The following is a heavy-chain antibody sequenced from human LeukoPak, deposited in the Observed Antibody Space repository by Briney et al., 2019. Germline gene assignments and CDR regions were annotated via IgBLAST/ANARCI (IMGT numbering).Heavy chain of an antibody. CDR2: IYYSGST. CDR1: GGSISSYY. D-gene: IGHD3-22*01. Sequence: SETLSLTCTVSGGSISSYYWSWIRQPPGKGLEWIGYIYYSGSTNYNPSLNSRVTISVDTSKNQFSLKLSSVTAADTAVYYCARDNYYYDSSGYYSRYYYYYYMDVWGKGTTVTVSS. J-gene: IGHJ6*03. V-gene: IGHV4-59*01. CDR3: ARDNYYYDSSGYYSRYYYYYYMDV.